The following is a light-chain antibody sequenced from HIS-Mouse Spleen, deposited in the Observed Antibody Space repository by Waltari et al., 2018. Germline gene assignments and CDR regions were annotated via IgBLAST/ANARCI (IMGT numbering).Light chain of an antibody. CDR3: SSYAGTNNYV. CDR1: SSDVGGYNY. Sequence: QSALTQPPSASGSPGPSVTIPCTGTSSDVGGYNYVSWYQQHPGKAPKLMIYEVSKRPSGVPDRFSGSKSGNTASLTVSGLQAEDEADYYCSSYAGTNNYVFGTGTKVTVL. V-gene: IGLV2-8*01. J-gene: IGLJ1*01. CDR2: EVS.